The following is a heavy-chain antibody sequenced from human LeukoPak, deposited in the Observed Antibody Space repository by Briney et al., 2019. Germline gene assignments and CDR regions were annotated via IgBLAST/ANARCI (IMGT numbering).Heavy chain of an antibody. D-gene: IGHD2-8*01. CDR3: ARLYCTRTSCSIDI. CDR1: GGSISSISYY. V-gene: IGHV4-39*01. J-gene: IGHJ3*02. CDR2: IYYTGST. Sequence: PSETLSLTCTISGGSISSISYYWGWIRQPPGKGLEWIGSIYYTGSTYYNPSLKSRVTVSVDTSKNQFSLNLRSVTAADTAVYYCARLYCTRTSCSIDIWGQGTMVTVSS.